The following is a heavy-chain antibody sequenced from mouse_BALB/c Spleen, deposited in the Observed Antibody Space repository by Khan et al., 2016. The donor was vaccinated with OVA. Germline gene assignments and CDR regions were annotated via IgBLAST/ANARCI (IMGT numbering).Heavy chain of an antibody. D-gene: IGHD1-1*01. CDR3: GRAYLYGSSTWFAC. CDR2: IDPSDSYT. Sequence: QVQLKQSGAELVKPGASVKLSCKASGYTFTSYWMHWVKQRPGQGLEWIGEIDPSDSYTNYNQKFKSKATLTVDKSSSTAYMQLSSLTSEDSAVYSWGRAYLYGSSTWFACGGQGTLVTVSA. J-gene: IGHJ3*01. V-gene: IGHV1-69*02. CDR1: GYTFTSYW.